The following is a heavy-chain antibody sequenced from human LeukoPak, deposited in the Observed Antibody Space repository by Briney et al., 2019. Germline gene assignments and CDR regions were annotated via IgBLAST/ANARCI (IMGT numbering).Heavy chain of an antibody. D-gene: IGHD3-16*01. CDR3: ARDRSGGNWFDP. Sequence: GGSLRLSCAASGFTFSSYSMNWVCQAPGQGLEWVSSISSSSSYIYYADSVKGRFTISRDNAKNSLYLQMNSLRAEDTAVYYCARDRSGGNWFDPWGQGTLVTVSS. J-gene: IGHJ5*02. V-gene: IGHV3-21*01. CDR1: GFTFSSYS. CDR2: ISSSSSYI.